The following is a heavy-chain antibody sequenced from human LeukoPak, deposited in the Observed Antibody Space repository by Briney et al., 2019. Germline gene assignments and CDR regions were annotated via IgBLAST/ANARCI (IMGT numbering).Heavy chain of an antibody. CDR2: IYTSGST. Sequence: PSETLSLTCTVSGGSISSYYWSWIRQPSGKGLEWIGRIYTSGSTNYNPSLKSRVTMPVDTSKNQFSLKLSSVTAADTAVYYCAVGYSSSWYTYWGQGTLVTVSS. J-gene: IGHJ4*02. V-gene: IGHV4-4*07. CDR1: GGSISSYY. D-gene: IGHD6-13*01. CDR3: AVGYSSSWYTY.